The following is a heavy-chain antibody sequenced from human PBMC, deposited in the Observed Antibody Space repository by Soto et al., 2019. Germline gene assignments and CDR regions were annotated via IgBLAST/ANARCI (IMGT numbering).Heavy chain of an antibody. CDR3: AGRCDGTNCLGHFDY. D-gene: IGHD2-21*01. CDR2: IIPIFGTA. CDR1: AGTFNNYV. V-gene: IGHV1-69*06. Sequence: GGSGKFDCKRSAGTFNNYVINGVRQAPGQGLEWMAGIIPIFGTANYAQKFQGRVTITADKSTSTAYMELNSLRSEDTAVYYCAGRCDGTNCLGHFDYWGQGTLVTVSP. J-gene: IGHJ4*02.